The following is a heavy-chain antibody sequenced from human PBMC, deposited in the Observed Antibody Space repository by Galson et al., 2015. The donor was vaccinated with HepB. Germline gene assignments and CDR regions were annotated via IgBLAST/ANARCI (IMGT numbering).Heavy chain of an antibody. J-gene: IGHJ5*01. V-gene: IGHV3-30*04. CDR2: ISSDGSKN. CDR3: ARAEKCGGGGCWLVDS. CDR1: GFTFRTYT. D-gene: IGHD2-21*01. Sequence: SLRLSCAASGFTFRTYTFHWFRQAPGKGLEWVALISSDGSKNNYADSARGRFTISRDNSWNTVYLQMSSLRPEDTAVYYCARAEKCGGGGCWLVDSWGLGTLVTVSS.